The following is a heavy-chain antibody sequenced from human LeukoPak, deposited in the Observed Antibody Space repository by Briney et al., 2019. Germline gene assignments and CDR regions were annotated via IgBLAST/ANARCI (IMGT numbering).Heavy chain of an antibody. CDR3: ARSRGAIVDH. CDR1: GDSVSSNSAA. J-gene: IGHJ4*02. Sequence: SQTLSLTCAISGDSVSSNSAAWNWIRQSPSRGLEWLGSTYYRSKWSNDYAVSVKSRIIINPDTSKNQVSLQLNSVIPDDTAMYYCARSRGAIVDHWGQGTLVTVSS. V-gene: IGHV6-1*01. CDR2: TYYRSKWSN.